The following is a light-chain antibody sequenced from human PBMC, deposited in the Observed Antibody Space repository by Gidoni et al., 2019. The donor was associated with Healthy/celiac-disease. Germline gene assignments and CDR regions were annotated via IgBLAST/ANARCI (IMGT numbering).Light chain of an antibody. CDR2: SNN. CDR1: SSNIGSNT. J-gene: IGLJ3*02. CDR3: AAWDDSLNGWV. Sequence: QSLLTQPPSASGTPGQRVTISCSGSSSNIGSNTVNWYQQLPRTAPILLIFSNNLRPSGVPVRCAGSKSGTSASLAISGLQSEDEADYYCAAWDDSLNGWVFGGGTKLTVL. V-gene: IGLV1-44*01.